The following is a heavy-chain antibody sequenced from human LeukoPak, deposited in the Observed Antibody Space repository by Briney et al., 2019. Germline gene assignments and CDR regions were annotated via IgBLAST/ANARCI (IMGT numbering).Heavy chain of an antibody. D-gene: IGHD2-21*02. Sequence: SETLSLTCTVSGGSISSSSYYWGWIRQAPGKGLEWIGSIYYSGNTYYNPSLNSRVTITVDTSKNQFSLQLSSVTAADTTVYYCARSHIVAVTGFAFDIWGQGTLVTVSS. CDR1: GGSISSSSYY. J-gene: IGHJ3*02. V-gene: IGHV4-39*01. CDR3: ARSHIVAVTGFAFDI. CDR2: IYYSGNT.